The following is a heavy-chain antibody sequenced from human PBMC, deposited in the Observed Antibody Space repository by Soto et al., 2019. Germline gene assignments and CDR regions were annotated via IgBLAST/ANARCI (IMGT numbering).Heavy chain of an antibody. CDR3: ATHCTNGVCYTY. Sequence: GGSLRLSCAASGFTFSSYAMSWVRQAPGKGLEWVSAISGSGGSTYYADSVKGRFTISRDNSKNTLYLQMNSLRAEDTAVYYCATHCTNGVCYTYWGQGTLVTVSS. J-gene: IGHJ4*02. D-gene: IGHD2-8*01. V-gene: IGHV3-23*01. CDR1: GFTFSSYA. CDR2: ISGSGGST.